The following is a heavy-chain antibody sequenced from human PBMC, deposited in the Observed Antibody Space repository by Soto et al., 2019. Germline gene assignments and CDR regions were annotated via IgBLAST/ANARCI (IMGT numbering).Heavy chain of an antibody. Sequence: SETLSLTCTVSGGSVSSGSYYWSWIRQPPGKGLEWIGYIYYSGSTNYNPSLKSRVTISVDTSKNQFSLKLSSVTAADTAVYYCARARPLTRPHLYGSGSYYNYYGMDVWGQGTTVTVSS. V-gene: IGHV4-61*01. CDR3: ARARPLTRPHLYGSGSYYNYYGMDV. J-gene: IGHJ6*02. CDR2: IYYSGST. CDR1: GGSVSSGSYY. D-gene: IGHD3-10*01.